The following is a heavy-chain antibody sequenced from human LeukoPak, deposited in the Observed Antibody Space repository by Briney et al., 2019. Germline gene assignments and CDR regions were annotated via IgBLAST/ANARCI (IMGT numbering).Heavy chain of an antibody. CDR2: IRYDGSDK. Sequence: PGGSLRLSCAASGFTFSSYGMHWVRQAPGKGLEWVAFIRYDGSDKHSADSVKGRFTISRDNSKNTLYLQMDSLRAEDTAVYYCAKDDCSSTSCYSYYIDYWGQGTLVTVSS. D-gene: IGHD2-2*01. V-gene: IGHV3-30*02. CDR1: GFTFSSYG. J-gene: IGHJ4*02. CDR3: AKDDCSSTSCYSYYIDY.